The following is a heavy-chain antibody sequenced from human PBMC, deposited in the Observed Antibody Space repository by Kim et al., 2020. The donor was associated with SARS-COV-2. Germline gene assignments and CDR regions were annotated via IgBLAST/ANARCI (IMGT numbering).Heavy chain of an antibody. CDR3: TTGSTPIGWYYYGSGSYYNFDY. V-gene: IGHV3-15*01. Sequence: GGSLRLSCAASGFTFSNAWMSWVRQAPGKGLEWVGRIKSKTDGGTTDYAAPVKGRFTISRDDSKNTLYLQMNSLKTEDTAVYYCTTGSTPIGWYYYGSGSYYNFDYWGQGTLVTVSS. CDR1: GFTFSNAW. CDR2: IKSKTDGGTT. D-gene: IGHD3-10*01. J-gene: IGHJ4*02.